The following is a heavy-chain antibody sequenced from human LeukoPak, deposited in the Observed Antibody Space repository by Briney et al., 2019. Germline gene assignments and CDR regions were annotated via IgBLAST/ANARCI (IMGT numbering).Heavy chain of an antibody. CDR3: ASNGYYDSSGYPRPLDY. V-gene: IGHV1-46*01. Sequence: ASVKVSCKASGYTFTSYYMHWVRQAPGQGLEWIGIINPSGGSTSYAQKFQGRVTMTRDTSTSTVYMELSSLRSEDTAVYYCASNGYYDSSGYPRPLDYWGQGTLVTVSS. D-gene: IGHD3-22*01. CDR2: INPSGGST. J-gene: IGHJ4*02. CDR1: GYTFTSYY.